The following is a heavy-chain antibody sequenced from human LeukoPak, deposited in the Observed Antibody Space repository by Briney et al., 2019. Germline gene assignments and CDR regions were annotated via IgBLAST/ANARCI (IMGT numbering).Heavy chain of an antibody. CDR1: GYTFTGYY. V-gene: IGHV1-46*01. D-gene: IGHD3-22*01. Sequence: GASVKVSCKASGYTFTGYYMHWVRQAPGQGLEWMGIINPSGGSTSYAQKFQGRVTMTRDTSTSTVYMELSSLRSEDTAVYYCARDIFYYDSSGPLGGDAFDIWGQGTMVTVSS. CDR3: ARDIFYYDSSGPLGGDAFDI. J-gene: IGHJ3*02. CDR2: INPSGGST.